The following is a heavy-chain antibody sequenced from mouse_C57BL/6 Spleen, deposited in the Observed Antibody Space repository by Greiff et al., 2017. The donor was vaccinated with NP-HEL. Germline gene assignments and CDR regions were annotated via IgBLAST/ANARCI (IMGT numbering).Heavy chain of an antibody. CDR1: GYTFTDYY. V-gene: IGHV1-26*01. Sequence: VQLQQSGPELVKPGASVKISCKASGYTFTDYYMNWVKQSHGKSLEWIGDINPNNGGTSYNQKFKGKATLTVDKSSSTAYMELRSLTSEDSAVYYCARSNYGSSPLFAYWGQGTLVTVSA. J-gene: IGHJ3*01. CDR3: ARSNYGSSPLFAY. D-gene: IGHD1-1*01. CDR2: INPNNGGT.